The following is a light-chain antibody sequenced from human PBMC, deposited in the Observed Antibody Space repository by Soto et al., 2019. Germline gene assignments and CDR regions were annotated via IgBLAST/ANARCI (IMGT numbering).Light chain of an antibody. V-gene: IGKV3-15*01. CDR2: GAS. J-gene: IGKJ3*01. Sequence: EIVMTQSPATLSVSPGERATLSCGASQSLRSNLAWYQQKPGQAPRLLIYGASTRATGIPARFSGSVSGTDFTLTISSLQSEDFAVYYCQQYNNRPFTFGPGTKVDSK. CDR3: QQYNNRPFT. CDR1: QSLRSN.